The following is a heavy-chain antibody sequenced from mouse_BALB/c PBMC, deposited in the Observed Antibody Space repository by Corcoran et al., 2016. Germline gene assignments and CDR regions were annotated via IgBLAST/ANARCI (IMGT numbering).Heavy chain of an antibody. CDR3: ATLLRPCDY. CDR1: GYSITSGYY. J-gene: IGHJ2*01. CDR2: ISYDGSN. D-gene: IGHD1-2*01. Sequence: DVQLQESGPGLVKPSQSLSLTCSVTGYSITSGYYWNWIRQFPGNKLEWMGYISYDGSNNFNPSLKNRISITRDTSRNQFFLKFNSVATEDTATYYCATLLRPCDYWGQGTTLTVSS. V-gene: IGHV3-6*02.